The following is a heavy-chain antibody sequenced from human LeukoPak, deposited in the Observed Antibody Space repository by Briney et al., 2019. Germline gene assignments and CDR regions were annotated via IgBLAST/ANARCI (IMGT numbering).Heavy chain of an antibody. CDR3: ARVGEYSSSPRLDY. D-gene: IGHD6-6*01. Sequence: WGSLRLSCVASGFTFSSRDWMTWVRQAPGKGLEWVANIKQDGSEKYYVDSVKGRFTISRDNAKNSLYLQMNSLRAEDTALYYCARVGEYSSSPRLDYWGQGTLVTVSS. CDR1: GFTFSSRDW. J-gene: IGHJ4*02. V-gene: IGHV3-7*03. CDR2: IKQDGSEK.